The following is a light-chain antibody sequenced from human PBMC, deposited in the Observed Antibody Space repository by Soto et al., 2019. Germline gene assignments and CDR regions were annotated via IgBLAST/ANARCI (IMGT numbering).Light chain of an antibody. CDR3: QHFGGTTFT. Sequence: EIVLTQSPGTLSLSQGERATLSCRCSQSVYNSQLAWYQQRPGQTPSLLIYGASTRATGIPDRFSGSGSGTHFTLTISRLEPGDFAVYYCQHFGGTTFTFGQGTRLEIK. CDR2: GAS. V-gene: IGKV3-20*01. J-gene: IGKJ5*01. CDR1: QSVYNSQ.